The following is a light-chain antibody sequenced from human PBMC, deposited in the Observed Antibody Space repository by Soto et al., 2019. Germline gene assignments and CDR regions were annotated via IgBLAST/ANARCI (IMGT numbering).Light chain of an antibody. CDR3: QQYYDTPLT. V-gene: IGKV4-1*01. J-gene: IGKJ4*01. CDR1: QRVLYSSNNKNY. Sequence: DIVMTQSPDSLAVSLGERATINCKSSQRVLYSSNNKNYLVWYQQKPGQPPKLLLYWASTRESGVPDRFSGSGSGTDFTLTISSLQAEDVAIYFCQQYYDTPLTFGGGTKVDIK. CDR2: WAS.